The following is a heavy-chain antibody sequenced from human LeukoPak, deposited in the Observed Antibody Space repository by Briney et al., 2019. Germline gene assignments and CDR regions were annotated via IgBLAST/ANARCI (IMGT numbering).Heavy chain of an antibody. CDR1: GFTFNTYG. Sequence: ASVKVSCMASGFTFNTYGISWLRQAPGQGLEWMGWISAYNGNTNYAQKLQGRVTMTTDTSTSTAYMELRSLRSDDMAVYYCARDLQHDIVVVPAAISGLGYWGQGTLVTVSS. D-gene: IGHD2-2*01. V-gene: IGHV1-18*03. CDR2: ISAYNGNT. CDR3: ARDLQHDIVVVPAAISGLGY. J-gene: IGHJ4*02.